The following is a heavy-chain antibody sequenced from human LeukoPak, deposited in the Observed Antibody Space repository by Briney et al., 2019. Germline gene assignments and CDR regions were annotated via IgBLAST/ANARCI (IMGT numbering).Heavy chain of an antibody. CDR2: VDHRGII. J-gene: IGHJ4*02. V-gene: IGHV4-34*01. CDR1: STSFNDYY. D-gene: IGHD5-18*01. Sequence: PSETLSLTCAVYSTSFNDYYWSWLRQSPGKGLEWIGEVDHRGIINYNPSLKSRITISADTSKSHFSLNLTSVTAADTAVYYCARRQLWLLWYFDYWGQGTPVSLSS. CDR3: ARRQLWLLWYFDY.